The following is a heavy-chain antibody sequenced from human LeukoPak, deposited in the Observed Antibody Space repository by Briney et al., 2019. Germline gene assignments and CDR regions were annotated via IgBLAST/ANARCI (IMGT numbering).Heavy chain of an antibody. Sequence: SETLSLTCAVYGGSFSGYYWSWIRQPPGKGLEWIGEINHSGSTNYNPSLKSRVTISVDTSKNQFSLKLSSVTAADTAVYYCARFDDYDILTGYYNPFDYWGQGTLVTVSS. D-gene: IGHD3-9*01. CDR3: ARFDDYDILTGYYNPFDY. V-gene: IGHV4-34*01. CDR2: INHSGST. CDR1: GGSFSGYY. J-gene: IGHJ4*02.